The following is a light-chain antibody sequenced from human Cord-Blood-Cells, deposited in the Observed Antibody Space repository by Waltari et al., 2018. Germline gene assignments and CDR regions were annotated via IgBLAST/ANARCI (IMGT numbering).Light chain of an antibody. J-gene: IGLJ1*01. V-gene: IGLV2-11*02. CDR1: SRDVGGYNY. Sequence: QSALTQPRSVSGSPGQSVTISCTGTSRDVGGYNYVSWYQHHPGKAPKLMIYDVSNLHAGVPERLSGSKSGNTAALTISGLQAEDKADYYGSSYAGSCTYVFGTGTKVTVL. CDR3: SSYAGSCTYV. CDR2: DVS.